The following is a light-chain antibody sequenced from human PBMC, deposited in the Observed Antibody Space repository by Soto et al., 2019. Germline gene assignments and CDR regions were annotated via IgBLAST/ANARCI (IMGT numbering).Light chain of an antibody. J-gene: IGLJ1*01. Sequence: QSVLTQPASVSGSPGQSITISCTGTSSDVGGYDYVSWYQQHPGKAPKLMIYDVSSRPSGVSNRFSGSKSGNTASLTISGLQAEDEADYYCSSYTSSSTLEVFGTGTKVTV. CDR2: DVS. CDR1: SSDVGGYDY. CDR3: SSYTSSSTLEV. V-gene: IGLV2-14*03.